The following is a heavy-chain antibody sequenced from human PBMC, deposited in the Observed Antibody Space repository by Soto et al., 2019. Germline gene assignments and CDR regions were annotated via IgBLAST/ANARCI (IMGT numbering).Heavy chain of an antibody. CDR2: VNQDGSQS. D-gene: IGHD2-15*01. CDR3: VRVGSGGWHFDS. V-gene: IGHV3-7*01. Sequence: EVQLVESGGGLVQPGGSLRLPCEASGFTFSSYWMSWIRQAPGKGLEWVANVNQDGSQSYLVDSVQGRFFMSRDNAKNSLFLQMNSLRAEDTAVYYCVRVGSGGWHFDSWGQGTLVTVSS. J-gene: IGHJ4*02. CDR1: GFTFSSYW.